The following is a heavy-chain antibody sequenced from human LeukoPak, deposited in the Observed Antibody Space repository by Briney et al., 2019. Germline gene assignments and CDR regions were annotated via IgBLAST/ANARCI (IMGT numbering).Heavy chain of an antibody. V-gene: IGHV3-30*02. Sequence: GGSLRLSCAASGFTFSSYGMHWVRQAPGKGLEWVAVIWYDGSNKYYADSVKGRFTISRDNSKNTLYLQMNSLRAEDTAVYYCAKDPTSSTIVVPAALVDYWGQGTLVTVSS. CDR3: AKDPTSSTIVVPAALVDY. CDR1: GFTFSSYG. D-gene: IGHD2-2*01. CDR2: IWYDGSNK. J-gene: IGHJ4*02.